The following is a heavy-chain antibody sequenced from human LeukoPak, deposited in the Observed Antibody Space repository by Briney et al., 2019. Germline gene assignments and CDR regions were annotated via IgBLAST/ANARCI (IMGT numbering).Heavy chain of an antibody. D-gene: IGHD5-12*01. CDR1: GGSISSSSYY. Sequence: SETLSLTRTVSGGSISSSSYYWGWIRQPPGKGLEWIGSIYYSGSTYYNPSLKSRVTISVDTSKNQFSLKLSSVTAADTAVYYCARLGYSGYDYVNYWGQGTLVTVSS. J-gene: IGHJ4*02. V-gene: IGHV4-39*01. CDR3: ARLGYSGYDYVNY. CDR2: IYYSGST.